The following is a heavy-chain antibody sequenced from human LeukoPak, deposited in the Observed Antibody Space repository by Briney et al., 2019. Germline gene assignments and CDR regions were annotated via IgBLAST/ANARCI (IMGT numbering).Heavy chain of an antibody. CDR1: GFTFSSYG. D-gene: IGHD5-18*01. CDR2: IRFDGTYK. CDR3: AKGTHSGYSYGYYYYYYMDV. V-gene: IGHV3-30*02. Sequence: GGSLRLSCAASGFTFSSYGMHWVRQAPGKGLEWVTFIRFDGTYKYSTDSVKGRFTISRDNSKNTLYLQMNSLRAEDTAVYYCAKGTHSGYSYGYYYYYYMDVWGKGTTVIVSS. J-gene: IGHJ6*03.